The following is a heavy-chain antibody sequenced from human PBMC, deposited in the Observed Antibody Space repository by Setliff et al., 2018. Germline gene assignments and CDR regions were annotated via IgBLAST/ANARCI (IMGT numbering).Heavy chain of an antibody. V-gene: IGHV3-23*01. D-gene: IGHD1-26*01. Sequence: PGGSLRLSCAASGITFSSYAMSWVRQAPGKGLEWVSYISSSGSTIYYADSVKGRFTISRDNSKNTLYLQMNSLRAEDTAVYYCVKEEGWDSLQDAFDIWGQGTTVT. J-gene: IGHJ3*02. CDR2: ISSSGSTI. CDR1: GITFSSYA. CDR3: VKEEGWDSLQDAFDI.